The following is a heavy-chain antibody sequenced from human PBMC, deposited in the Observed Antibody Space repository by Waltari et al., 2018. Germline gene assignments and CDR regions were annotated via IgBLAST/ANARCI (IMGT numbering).Heavy chain of an antibody. CDR3: ATYVGASIGTAAFDV. D-gene: IGHD3-16*01. J-gene: IGHJ3*01. V-gene: IGHV4-39*01. CDR1: GGSIISNRHY. Sequence: SGGSIISNRHYWAWIRQPPGKGLEWTATISYTGTTYYNPSLKSRVTISVDTSKNQFSLKLSSVTAADTAVYYCATYVGASIGTAAFDVWGQGTMVTVSS. CDR2: ISYTGTT.